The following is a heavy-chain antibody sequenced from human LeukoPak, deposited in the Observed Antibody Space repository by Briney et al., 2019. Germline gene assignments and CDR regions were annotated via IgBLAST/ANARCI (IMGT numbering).Heavy chain of an antibody. D-gene: IGHD5-12*01. CDR2: INHSGST. CDR3: ARVSGYDWESFYDY. J-gene: IGHJ4*02. Sequence: SETLSLTCAVYVGSSSGYYWTWIRQPPGKGLEWIGEINHSGSTNYNPSLKSRVTISVDTSKNQFSLKLSSVTAADTAVYYCARVSGYDWESFYDYWGQGTLVTVSS. V-gene: IGHV4-34*01. CDR1: VGSSSGYY.